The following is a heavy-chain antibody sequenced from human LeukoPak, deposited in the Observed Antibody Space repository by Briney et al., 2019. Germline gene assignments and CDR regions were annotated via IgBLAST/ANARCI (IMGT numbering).Heavy chain of an antibody. CDR3: AKASRVDPKYYFDY. D-gene: IGHD2-15*01. J-gene: IGHJ4*02. V-gene: IGHV3-23*01. CDR1: GFTFSSYA. CDR2: ISGSGGST. Sequence: PGGSLRLSCAASGFTFSSYAMSWVRQAPGKGLEWASAISGSGGSTYYADSVKGRFTISRDNSKNTLYLQMNSLRAEDTAVYYCAKASRVDPKYYFDYWGQGTLVTVSS.